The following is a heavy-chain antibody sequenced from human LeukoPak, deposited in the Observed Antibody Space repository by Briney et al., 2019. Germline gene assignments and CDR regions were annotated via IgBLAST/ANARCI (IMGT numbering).Heavy chain of an antibody. Sequence: SETLSLTCTVSGGSISSYYWSWIRQPPGKGLEWIGYIYYSGSTNYNPSLKSRVTISVDTSKNQFSLKLSSVTAADTAVYYCARDRGIAVAGINYYYYGMDVWGQGTTVTVSS. J-gene: IGHJ6*02. D-gene: IGHD6-19*01. CDR2: IYYSGST. CDR1: GGSISSYY. CDR3: ARDRGIAVAGINYYYYGMDV. V-gene: IGHV4-59*01.